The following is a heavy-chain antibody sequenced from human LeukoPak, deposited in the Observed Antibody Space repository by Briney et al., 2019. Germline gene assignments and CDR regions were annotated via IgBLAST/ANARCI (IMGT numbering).Heavy chain of an antibody. V-gene: IGHV4-59*01. CDR1: GGSISSYY. Sequence: PSETLSLTCTVSGGSISSYYWSWIRQPPGKGLEWIGYIYYSGSTNYSPSLKSRVTISVDTSKNQFSLKLSSVTAADTAVYYCARAGSGSGYFDYWGQGTLVTVSS. J-gene: IGHJ4*02. CDR2: IYYSGST. D-gene: IGHD6-19*01. CDR3: ARAGSGSGYFDY.